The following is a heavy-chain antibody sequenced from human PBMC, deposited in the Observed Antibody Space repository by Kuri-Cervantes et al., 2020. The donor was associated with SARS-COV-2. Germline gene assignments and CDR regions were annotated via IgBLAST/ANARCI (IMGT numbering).Heavy chain of an antibody. V-gene: IGHV1-2*02. CDR3: ARWTSAYYGMDV. J-gene: IGHJ6*02. CDR1: GYTFTGYY. D-gene: IGHD3/OR15-3a*01. Sequence: ASVKVSCKASGYTFTGYYMHWVRQAPGQGLEWIGWINPNSGGTNYAQKFQGRVTMTRDMSISTAFMELSRLRSDDTALYYCARWTSAYYGMDVWGQGSTGPVSS. CDR2: INPNSGGT.